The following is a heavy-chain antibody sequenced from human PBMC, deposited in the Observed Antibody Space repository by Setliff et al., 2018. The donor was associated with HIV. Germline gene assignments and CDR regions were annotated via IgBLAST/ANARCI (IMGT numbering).Heavy chain of an antibody. CDR2: IYPGDSDT. D-gene: IGHD3-22*01. Sequence: GESLKISCKASGFDFTKFWIGWVRQMPGKGLEWMGLIYPGDSDTRYSPSFQGQVTISADKSINTAYLQWSSLKASDTAMYYCARRYGFDSSGLENDAFDIWGQGTLVTVSS. CDR1: GFDFTKFW. J-gene: IGHJ3*02. CDR3: ARRYGFDSSGLENDAFDI. V-gene: IGHV5-51*01.